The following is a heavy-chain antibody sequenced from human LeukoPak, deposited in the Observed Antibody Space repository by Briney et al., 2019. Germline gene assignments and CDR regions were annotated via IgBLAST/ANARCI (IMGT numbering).Heavy chain of an antibody. CDR2: IIPILGTA. CDR3: ARRGGSEYDYVWGSYRYFGY. CDR1: GGTFSSYA. J-gene: IGHJ4*02. Sequence: SVKVSCKASGGTFSSYAISWVRQAPGQGLEWMGGIIPILGTANYAQKFQGRVTITADESTSTAYMELSSLRSEDTAVYYCARRGGSEYDYVWGSYRYFGYWGQGTLVTVSS. D-gene: IGHD3-16*02. V-gene: IGHV1-69*13.